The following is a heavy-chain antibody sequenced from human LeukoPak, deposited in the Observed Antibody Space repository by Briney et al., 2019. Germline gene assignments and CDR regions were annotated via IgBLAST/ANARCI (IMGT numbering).Heavy chain of an antibody. CDR3: ARGNGSGSYRVIWFDP. V-gene: IGHV1-46*01. J-gene: IGHJ5*02. CDR1: GYTFTSDY. Sequence: ASVKVSCKASGYTFTSDYMFWVRQAPGLGLEWMGIINPSDGSATYAQNFQGRVTMTRDMSTSTVYMELNSLRSDDTAVYYCARGNGSGSYRVIWFDPWGQGSLVIVSS. D-gene: IGHD3-10*01. CDR2: INPSDGSA.